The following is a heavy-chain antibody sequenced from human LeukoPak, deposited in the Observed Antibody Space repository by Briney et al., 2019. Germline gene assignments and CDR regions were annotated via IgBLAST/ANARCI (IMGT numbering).Heavy chain of an antibody. D-gene: IGHD1-26*01. Sequence: PGGSLRLSCAASGFTISSYAMSWVRQAPGKGLEWVSGISGSGGSTYYADSVKGRFTISRDNSKNTLYLQMNSLRAGDTAVYYCAKAMGATLFDYWGQGTLVTVSS. J-gene: IGHJ4*02. CDR2: ISGSGGST. CDR1: GFTISSYA. V-gene: IGHV3-23*01. CDR3: AKAMGATLFDY.